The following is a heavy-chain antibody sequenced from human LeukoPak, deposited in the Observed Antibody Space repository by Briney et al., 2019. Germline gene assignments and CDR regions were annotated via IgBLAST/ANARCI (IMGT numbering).Heavy chain of an antibody. V-gene: IGHV3-53*04. Sequence: GGSLRLSCAASGFTVRNNHMSWVRQAPGKGLEWVSVIDSRDNTYHADSVKGRFTISRHTSKNTLYLQMNSLRAEDTAVYYCARESTPLRGAFDPWGPGTLATVSS. CDR1: GFTVRNNH. CDR2: IDSRDNT. J-gene: IGHJ5*02. CDR3: ARESTPLRGAFDP. D-gene: IGHD5-24*01.